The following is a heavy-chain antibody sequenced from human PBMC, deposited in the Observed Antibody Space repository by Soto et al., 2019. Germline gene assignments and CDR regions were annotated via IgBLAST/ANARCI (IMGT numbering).Heavy chain of an antibody. J-gene: IGHJ4*02. D-gene: IGHD4-17*01. Sequence: QAQLVQSGAEVKKPGASVKVSCKASGYTFIGYYIHWVRQAPGQGLEWMGWIDANSGGTNYAQKFQGWVTMTRDTSISTAYMELSRLRSDDTAVYYCARRYGDSHPYDYWGQGTLVTVSS. CDR1: GYTFIGYY. CDR2: IDANSGGT. V-gene: IGHV1-2*04. CDR3: ARRYGDSHPYDY.